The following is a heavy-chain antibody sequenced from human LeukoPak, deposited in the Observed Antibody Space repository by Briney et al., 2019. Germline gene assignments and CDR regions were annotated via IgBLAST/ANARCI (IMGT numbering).Heavy chain of an antibody. Sequence: GGSLRLSCAASGVTFSTYWMSWVRQAPGKGLEWVANIKQDGSEKHYVDSVKGRFTISRDNAKNSLYLQMNSLRAEDTAVYYCASPNNWNDGGAFDIWGQGTMVTVSS. V-gene: IGHV3-7*01. J-gene: IGHJ3*02. CDR2: IKQDGSEK. CDR3: ASPNNWNDGGAFDI. CDR1: GVTFSTYW. D-gene: IGHD1-1*01.